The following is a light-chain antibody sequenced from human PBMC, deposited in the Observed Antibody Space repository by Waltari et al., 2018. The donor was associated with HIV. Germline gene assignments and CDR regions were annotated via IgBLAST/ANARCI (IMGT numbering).Light chain of an antibody. CDR2: GAS. J-gene: IGKJ5*01. V-gene: IGKV3-15*01. CDR3: QHYGSSPPLT. CDR1: QSVSSN. Sequence: EIVMTQSPATLSVSPGERATLSCRASQSVSSNLAWYQQKPGQAPRLLIYGASTRATGIPARFSGSGSGTEFTLTINSLQSEDFAVYYCQHYGSSPPLTFGQGTRLEIK.